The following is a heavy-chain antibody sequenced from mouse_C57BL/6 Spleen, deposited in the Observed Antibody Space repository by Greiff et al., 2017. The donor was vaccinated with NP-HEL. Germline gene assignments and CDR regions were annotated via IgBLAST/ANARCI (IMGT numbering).Heavy chain of an antibody. V-gene: IGHV7-3*01. Sequence: EVKVVESGGGLVQPGGSLSLSCAASGFTFTDYYMSWVRQPPGKALEWLGFIRNKANGYTTEYSASVKGRFTISRDNSQSILYLQMNALRAEDSATYYCARYMGTTGVLDYWGQGTSVTVSS. J-gene: IGHJ4*01. CDR2: IRNKANGYTT. CDR3: ARYMGTTGVLDY. D-gene: IGHD1-1*01. CDR1: GFTFTDYY.